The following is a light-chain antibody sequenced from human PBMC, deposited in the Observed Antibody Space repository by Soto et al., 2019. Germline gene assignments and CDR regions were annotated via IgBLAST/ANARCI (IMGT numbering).Light chain of an antibody. J-gene: IGKJ1*01. V-gene: IGKV1-12*01. CDR3: QQTRTFPRT. CDR1: QDISSW. Sequence: DIQMTQSPSSVSASVGDTVTVTCRASQDISSWLAWYQQKPGTAPKVLIYDASSLQSGVPSRFRGSGSGTDFTLIISSLQPEDFATYYCQQTRTFPRTFGQGTRVEIK. CDR2: DAS.